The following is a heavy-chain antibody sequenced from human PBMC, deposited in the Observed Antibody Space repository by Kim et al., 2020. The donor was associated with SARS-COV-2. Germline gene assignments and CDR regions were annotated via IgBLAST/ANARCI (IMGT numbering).Heavy chain of an antibody. V-gene: IGHV3-23*01. Sequence: ADSGNGRFTPSRDSAKNTLYLQMNSLRAEDTAVYYCAKERAAGIAAAGNSWGQGTLVTVSS. D-gene: IGHD6-13*01. CDR3: AKERAAGIAAAGNS. J-gene: IGHJ4*02.